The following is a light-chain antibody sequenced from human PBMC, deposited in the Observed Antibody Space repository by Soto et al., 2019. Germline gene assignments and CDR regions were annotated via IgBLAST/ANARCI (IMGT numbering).Light chain of an antibody. CDR3: QQSYSTPRT. J-gene: IGKJ1*01. CDR2: AAS. Sequence: DIQMTQSPSSLSASVGDRVTLTCQASQNISSYLNWYQQKPGKAPKLLIYAASSLQSGVPSRFSGSGSGTDFTLTISSLQPEDFATYYCQQSYSTPRTFGQGTKVDIK. CDR1: QNISSY. V-gene: IGKV1-39*01.